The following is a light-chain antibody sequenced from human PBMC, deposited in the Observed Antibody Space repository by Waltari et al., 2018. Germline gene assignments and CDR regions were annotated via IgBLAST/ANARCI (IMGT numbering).Light chain of an antibody. CDR2: DAS. CDR1: QSFDNY. V-gene: IGKV3-11*01. CDR3: HQRSNWPLT. Sequence: EIVLTQSPATCPLSQGEKATPPCRASQSFDNYLAWYQQKPGQVPRLLIYDASNRATGIPARFSGSRSGADFTLIISSLEPEDFAVYYCHQRSNWPLTFGGGTKVEIK. J-gene: IGKJ4*01.